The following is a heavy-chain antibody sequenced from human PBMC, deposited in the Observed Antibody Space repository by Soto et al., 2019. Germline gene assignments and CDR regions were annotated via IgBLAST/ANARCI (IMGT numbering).Heavy chain of an antibody. J-gene: IGHJ4*02. CDR2: IYYSGRT. V-gene: IGHV4-31*03. D-gene: IGHD6-13*01. CDR1: GGSISSGGYF. Sequence: TLSHTCTVSGGSISSGGYFCSWVRQHPGKGLEWIGNIYYSGRTYYNPSLKSRVTISVDTSKNQFSLKLSSVTAADTAVYYCARFAREENPKVGSWYYFDYWGQGTRVTVSS. CDR3: ARFAREENPKVGSWYYFDY.